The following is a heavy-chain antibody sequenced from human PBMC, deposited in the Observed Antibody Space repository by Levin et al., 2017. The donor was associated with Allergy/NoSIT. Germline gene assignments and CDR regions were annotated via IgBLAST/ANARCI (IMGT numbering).Heavy chain of an antibody. CDR1: GFTFSSFA. CDR3: VESSGYPDY. V-gene: IGHV3-23*01. J-gene: IGHJ4*02. CDR2: ISGSGGRS. Sequence: GGSLRLSCSASGFTFSSFAMTWVRQAPGKGLEWVSSISGSGGRSFYAESVKGRFTISRDNSKNTLYLQMNGLRAEDTAFYYCVESSGYPDYWGQGTLVTVSS. D-gene: IGHD3-22*01.